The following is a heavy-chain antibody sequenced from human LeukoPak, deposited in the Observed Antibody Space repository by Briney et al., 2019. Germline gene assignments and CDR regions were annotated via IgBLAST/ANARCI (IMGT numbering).Heavy chain of an antibody. J-gene: IGHJ4*02. CDR1: GFTFSSYA. Sequence: QAGGSLRLSCAASGFTFSSYAMSWVRQAPGKGLEWVSGISVSGGNTYSADSVRGRFTISRDNSKNTLYLQMNSLRAEETAVYYCAKVGLGRGDFDYWGQGTLVTVSS. V-gene: IGHV3-23*01. CDR2: ISVSGGNT. CDR3: AKVGLGRGDFDY. D-gene: IGHD1-26*01.